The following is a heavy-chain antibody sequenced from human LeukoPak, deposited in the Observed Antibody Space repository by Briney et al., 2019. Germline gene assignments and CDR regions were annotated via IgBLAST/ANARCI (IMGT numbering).Heavy chain of an antibody. CDR2: ISWNSGSI. Sequence: GGSLRLSCAASGFTFDDYAMHWVRQAPGKGLEWVSGISWNSGSIGYADSVKGRFTISRDNAKNSQYLQMNSLRAEDTALYYCAKAVRRHYDFWSGYYDLYYYYGMDVWGQGTTVTVSS. D-gene: IGHD3-3*01. CDR3: AKAVRRHYDFWSGYYDLYYYYGMDV. J-gene: IGHJ6*02. CDR1: GFTFDDYA. V-gene: IGHV3-9*01.